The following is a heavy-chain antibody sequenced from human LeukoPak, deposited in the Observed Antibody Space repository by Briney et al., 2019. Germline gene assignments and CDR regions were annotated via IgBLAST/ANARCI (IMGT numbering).Heavy chain of an antibody. J-gene: IGHJ4*02. CDR2: ISYDGSNK. D-gene: IGHD3-10*01. V-gene: IGHV3-30*18. CDR1: GFTFSSYG. CDR3: AKGYCYGSGSYSPPFDY. Sequence: GGSLRLSCAASGFTFSSYGMHWVRQAPGKGLEWVAVISYDGSNKYYADSVKGRFTISRDNSKNTLYLKMNSLRAEDTAVYYCAKGYCYGSGSYSPPFDYWGQGTLVTVSS.